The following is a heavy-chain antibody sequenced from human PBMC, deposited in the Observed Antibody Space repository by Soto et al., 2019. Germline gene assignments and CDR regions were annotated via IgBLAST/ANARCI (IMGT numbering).Heavy chain of an antibody. J-gene: IGHJ4*02. CDR3: ARDYGDYQFDY. CDR1: GGSFSGYY. D-gene: IGHD4-17*01. V-gene: IGHV4-34*01. CDR2: INHSGST. Sequence: SETLSLTCAVYGGSFSGYYWSWIRQPPGKGLEWIGEINHSGSTNYNPSLKSRVTISVDTSKNQFSLKLASVTAADTAVYYCARDYGDYQFDYWGQGTLVTVSS.